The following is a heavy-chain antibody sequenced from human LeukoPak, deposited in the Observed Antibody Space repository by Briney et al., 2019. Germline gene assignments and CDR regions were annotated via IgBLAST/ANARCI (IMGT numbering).Heavy chain of an antibody. J-gene: IGHJ3*02. D-gene: IGHD3-10*01. Sequence: GSLRLSCTASGFSFSSYWMSWVRLAPGKGLEWIGTIYYSGSTYYNPSLKSRVTISVDTSKNQFSLKLSSVTAADTAVYYCARRREGVTDAFDIWGQGTMVTVSS. CDR3: ARRREGVTDAFDI. V-gene: IGHV4-39*01. CDR1: GFSFSSYW. CDR2: IYYSGST.